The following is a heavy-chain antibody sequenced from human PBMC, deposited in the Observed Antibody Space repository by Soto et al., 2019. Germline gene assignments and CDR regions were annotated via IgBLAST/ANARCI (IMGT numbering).Heavy chain of an antibody. CDR2: VHHNGRN. J-gene: IGHJ3*01. V-gene: IGHV4-34*01. Sequence: SETLSLSCDVYGGSFSGYFWNWIRQSPGKGLEWIGKVHHNGRNNYNPSLKSRVTISLDMSKKQISLKLTSVTAADTAVYYCARGGSSDWQVAFDFWGQGTMVTVS. D-gene: IGHD6-19*01. CDR1: GGSFSGYF. CDR3: ARGGSSDWQVAFDF.